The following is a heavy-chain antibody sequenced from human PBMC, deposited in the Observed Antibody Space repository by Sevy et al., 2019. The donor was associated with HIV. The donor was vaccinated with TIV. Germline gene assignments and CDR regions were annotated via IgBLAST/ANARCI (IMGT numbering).Heavy chain of an antibody. Sequence: ASVKVSCKASGGTFSSYAISWVRQAPGQGLEWMGGIIPIFGTANYAQKFQGRVTITADKSTSTAYMELSSLRSEDTAVYYCARSEYSSLYYYYYYYYMDVWGKGTTVTVSS. D-gene: IGHD6-6*01. V-gene: IGHV1-69*06. CDR3: ARSEYSSLYYYYYYYYMDV. J-gene: IGHJ6*03. CDR1: GGTFSSYA. CDR2: IIPIFGTA.